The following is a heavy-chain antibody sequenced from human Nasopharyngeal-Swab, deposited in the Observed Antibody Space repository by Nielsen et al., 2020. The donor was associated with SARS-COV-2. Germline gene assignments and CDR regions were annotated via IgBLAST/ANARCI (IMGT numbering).Heavy chain of an antibody. J-gene: IGHJ4*02. D-gene: IGHD6-13*01. CDR3: AEKGYTSSWYFY. Sequence: SETLSLTCAMYGGSLSGYYWSWIRQPPGKGLEWIGEINHSGSTDYNPSQKSRVTISLDTSKNQFSLKLRSVTAADTAVYYCAEKGYTSSWYFYWGQGTLVTVSS. CDR2: INHSGST. V-gene: IGHV4-34*01. CDR1: GGSLSGYY.